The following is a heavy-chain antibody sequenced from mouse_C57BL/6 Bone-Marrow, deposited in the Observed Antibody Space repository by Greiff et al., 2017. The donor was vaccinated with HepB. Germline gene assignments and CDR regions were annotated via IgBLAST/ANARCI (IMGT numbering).Heavy chain of an antibody. CDR1: GYTFTSYW. V-gene: IGHV1-69*01. J-gene: IGHJ1*03. CDR2: IDPSDSYT. CDR3: AIFRYWYFDV. Sequence: QVQLKQPGAELVMPGASVKLSCKASGYTFTSYWMHWVKQRPGQGLEWIGEIDPSDSYTNYNQKFKGKSTLTVDKSSSTAYMQLSSLTSEDSAVYYCAIFRYWYFDVWGTGTTVTVSS. D-gene: IGHD3-2*02.